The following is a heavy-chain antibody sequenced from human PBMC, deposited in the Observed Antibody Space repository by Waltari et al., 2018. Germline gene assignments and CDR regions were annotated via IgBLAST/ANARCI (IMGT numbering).Heavy chain of an antibody. CDR1: GYSFTSYW. CDR2: SYPDDSET. Sequence: EVQLVQSGAEVKKPGESLKISCKGSGYSFTSYWIGWVRQMPGKGLEWMGISYPDDSETRYSPAFQGQVTISADKSISTAYLQWSSLKASDTAMYYWARSSIAAAGYFDYWGQGTLVTVSS. J-gene: IGHJ4*02. V-gene: IGHV5-51*01. CDR3: ARSSIAAAGYFDY. D-gene: IGHD6-6*01.